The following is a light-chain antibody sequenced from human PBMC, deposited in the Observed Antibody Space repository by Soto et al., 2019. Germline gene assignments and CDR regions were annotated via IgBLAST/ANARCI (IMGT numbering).Light chain of an antibody. Sequence: EIVLTQSPATLSLSPGERATLSCRASQSVSSYLAWYQQKPGQAPRLLIYDASNRAPGIPARFSGSGSGTDFTHTISSLEPEDFAVYYCQQRSKWPLTFGGGTKV. CDR2: DAS. V-gene: IGKV3-11*01. CDR1: QSVSSY. J-gene: IGKJ4*01. CDR3: QQRSKWPLT.